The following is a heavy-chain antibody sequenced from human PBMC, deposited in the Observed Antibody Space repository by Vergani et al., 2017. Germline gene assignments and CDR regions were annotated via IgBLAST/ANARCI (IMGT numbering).Heavy chain of an antibody. D-gene: IGHD6-13*01. CDR3: ARVDYSSSWYVPFSYDGMDV. CDR1: GGSISSYY. Sequence: QVQLQESGPGLVKPSETLSLTCTVSGGSISSYYWSWIRQPAGKGLEWIGRIYTSGSTNYNPSLKSRVTMSVDTSKNQFSLKLSSVTAADTAVYYCARVDYSSSWYVPFSYDGMDVWGQGTTVTVSS. CDR2: IYTSGST. J-gene: IGHJ6*02. V-gene: IGHV4-4*07.